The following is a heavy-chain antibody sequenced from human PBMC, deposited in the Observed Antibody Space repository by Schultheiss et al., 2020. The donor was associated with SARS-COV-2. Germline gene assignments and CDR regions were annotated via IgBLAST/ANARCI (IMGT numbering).Heavy chain of an antibody. J-gene: IGHJ1*01. D-gene: IGHD6-6*01. CDR1: GFTFSSYA. V-gene: IGHV3-9*01. CDR3: ASVGRSTRPGY. Sequence: GGSLRLSCAASGFTFSSYAMSWVRQAPGKGLEWVSGISWNSGSIGYADSVKGRFTISRDNAKNSLYLQMNSLRVEDTAVYYCASVGRSTRPGYWGHGTLVTVSS. CDR2: ISWNSGSI.